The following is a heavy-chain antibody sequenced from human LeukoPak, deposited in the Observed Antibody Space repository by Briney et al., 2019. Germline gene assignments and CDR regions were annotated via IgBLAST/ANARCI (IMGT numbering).Heavy chain of an antibody. Sequence: GGSLRLSCAASGFTVTSNYMTWVRQAPGKGLEWVAIIYSGGYTDYADSVKGRFTISRDNSKNTLYLQMNSLRAEDTAVYYCARVGSIAAAGTPDYWGQGTLVTVSS. CDR2: IYSGGYT. CDR3: ARVGSIAAAGTPDY. CDR1: GFTVTSNY. D-gene: IGHD6-13*01. J-gene: IGHJ4*02. V-gene: IGHV3-66*01.